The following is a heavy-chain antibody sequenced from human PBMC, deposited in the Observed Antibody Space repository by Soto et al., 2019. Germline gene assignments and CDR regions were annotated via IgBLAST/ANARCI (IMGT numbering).Heavy chain of an antibody. CDR3: ARRSSSWDFDY. V-gene: IGHV3-23*01. J-gene: IGHJ4*02. CDR1: GFTFSSYA. CDR2: ISGSDGST. D-gene: IGHD6-13*01. Sequence: EVQLLESGGGLVQPGGSLRLSCAASGFTFSSYAMNWVRQAPGQGLEWVSVISGSDGSTYYADSVKGRFTISRDNSKNTLNLQMNSLRAEDTAVYYCARRSSSWDFDYWGQGTLVTVSS.